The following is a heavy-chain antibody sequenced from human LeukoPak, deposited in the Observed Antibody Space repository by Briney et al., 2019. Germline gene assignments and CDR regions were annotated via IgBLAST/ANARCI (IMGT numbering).Heavy chain of an antibody. CDR2: ISYDGSNK. V-gene: IGHV3-30*04. Sequence: PGRSLRLSWAASGFTFSSYAMHWVRQAPAKGLEWVAVISYDGSNKYYADSVKGRFTISRDNSKNTLYLQMNSLRAEDTAVYYCARALGYCSSTSCPLDYWGQGTLVTVSS. CDR1: GFTFSSYA. J-gene: IGHJ4*02. D-gene: IGHD2-2*01. CDR3: ARALGYCSSTSCPLDY.